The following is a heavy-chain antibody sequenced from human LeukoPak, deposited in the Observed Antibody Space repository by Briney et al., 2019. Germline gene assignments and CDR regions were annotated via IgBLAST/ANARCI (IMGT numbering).Heavy chain of an antibody. CDR1: GVSIRTYY. CDR2: IYRGST. D-gene: IGHD4-17*01. CDR3: ARGGDYEIDY. V-gene: IGHV4-59*01. J-gene: IGHJ4*02. Sequence: SETLSLTCTVSGVSIRTYYWNWIRPPPGKGPEWIGYIYRGSTNYNPSFESRVTISVDTSKNQFSLKLSSVTAADTAVYYCARGGDYEIDYWGQGILVTVSS.